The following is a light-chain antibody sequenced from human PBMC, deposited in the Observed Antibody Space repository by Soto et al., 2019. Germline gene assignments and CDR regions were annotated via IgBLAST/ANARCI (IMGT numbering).Light chain of an antibody. CDR3: SSYTGSSSYV. J-gene: IGLJ1*01. CDR1: SRDVGAYNY. CDR2: DVS. V-gene: IGLV2-14*01. Sequence: QSVLTQPASVSGSPGQSITISCTGTSRDVGAYNYVSWYQQHPGRVPKLMIYDVSNRPSGVSNRFSGSKSGNTASLTISGLQTEDEADYYCSSYTGSSSYVFGTGTKSPS.